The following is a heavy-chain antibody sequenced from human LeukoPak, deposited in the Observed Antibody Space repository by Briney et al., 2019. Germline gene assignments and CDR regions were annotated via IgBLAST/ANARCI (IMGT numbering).Heavy chain of an antibody. D-gene: IGHD3-10*01. Sequence: GCALILSWSSSGLSLSSNSLAWVRHTPGKGLGWVPGVSGSGDRPFYADPVKGRFTISRDNSRNTLYLQMSSLRPEDTAVYYCTKWSGFGDDWGQGTLVTVSS. CDR1: GLSLSSNS. CDR3: TKWSGFGDD. J-gene: IGHJ4*02. CDR2: VSGSGDRP. V-gene: IGHV3-23*01.